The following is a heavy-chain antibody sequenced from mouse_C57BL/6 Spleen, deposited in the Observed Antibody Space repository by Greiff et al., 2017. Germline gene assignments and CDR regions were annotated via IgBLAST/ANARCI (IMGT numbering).Heavy chain of an antibody. V-gene: IGHV1-9*01. J-gene: IGHJ1*03. CDR2: ILPGSGST. Sequence: QVQLKQSGAELMKPGASVKLSCKATGYTFTGYWIEWVKQRPGHGLEWIGEILPGSGSTNYTEKFKGKATFTADTSSNTAYMQLSSLTTEDSAIYYCARSRDWYFDVWGTGTTVTVSS. CDR3: ARSRDWYFDV. D-gene: IGHD1-1*01. CDR1: GYTFTGYW.